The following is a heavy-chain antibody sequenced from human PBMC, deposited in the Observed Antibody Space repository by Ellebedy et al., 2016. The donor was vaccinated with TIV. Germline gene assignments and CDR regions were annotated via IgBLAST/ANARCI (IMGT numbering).Heavy chain of an antibody. Sequence: SETLSLXCTVSGGSISSYYWSWIRQPPGKGLEWIGYIYYSGSTYYNPSLKSRVTISVDTSKNQFSLKLSSVTAADTAVYYCARVRVAASRVFDYWGQGTLVTVSS. J-gene: IGHJ4*02. CDR3: ARVRVAASRVFDY. V-gene: IGHV4-59*12. CDR2: IYYSGST. D-gene: IGHD2-15*01. CDR1: GGSISSYY.